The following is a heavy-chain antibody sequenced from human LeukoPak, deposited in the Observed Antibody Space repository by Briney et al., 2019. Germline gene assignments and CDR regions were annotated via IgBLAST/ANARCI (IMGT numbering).Heavy chain of an antibody. D-gene: IGHD5-12*01. V-gene: IGHV3-74*01. Sequence: PGGSLRLSCEASGFTFSSYWMHWVRQGPGKGLVWVARIKSDVSSTDYADSVKGRFTISRDNAKNKLYLQMNSLRAEDTGVNYCTTIRPDYWGQGTLVTVSS. CDR1: GFTFSSYW. CDR3: TTIRPDY. J-gene: IGHJ4*02. CDR2: IKSDVSST.